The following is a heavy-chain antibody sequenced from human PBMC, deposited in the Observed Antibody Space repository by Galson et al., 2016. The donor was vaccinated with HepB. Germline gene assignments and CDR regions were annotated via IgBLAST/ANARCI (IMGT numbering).Heavy chain of an antibody. V-gene: IGHV3-7*03. Sequence: SLRLSCAASGFTISAYWMSWVRQAPGKGLEWVANIKQDGSEKYYVDSVKGRFTISRDNAKNSLYLQMNSLRGEDTAVYYCARGRGVDVWGQGTTVTVSS. CDR1: GFTISAYW. CDR2: IKQDGSEK. CDR3: ARGRGVDV. J-gene: IGHJ6*02.